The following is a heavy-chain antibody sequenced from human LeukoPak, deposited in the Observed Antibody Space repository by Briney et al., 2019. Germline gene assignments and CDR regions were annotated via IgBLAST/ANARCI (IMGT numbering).Heavy chain of an antibody. J-gene: IGHJ6*02. CDR1: GGSFSGYY. CDR2: INHSGST. Sequence: PSETLSLTCAVYGGSFSGYYWSWIRQPPGKGLEWIREINHSGSTNYNPSLKSRVTISVDTSKNQFSLKLSSVTAADTAVYYCARLPPRYYGSGSYRSYYYGMDVWGQGTTVTVSS. D-gene: IGHD3-10*01. CDR3: ARLPPRYYGSGSYRSYYYGMDV. V-gene: IGHV4-34*01.